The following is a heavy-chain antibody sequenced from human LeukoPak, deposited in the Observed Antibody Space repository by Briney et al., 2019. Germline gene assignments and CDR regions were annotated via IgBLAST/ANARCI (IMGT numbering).Heavy chain of an antibody. CDR1: GCSISTYY. Sequence: TSETLSLTCTVSGCSISTYYWNWIRQPAGKGLEWIGHIYNSGNTNYNPSLKGRGTISVDRSRNMFSLKLSSVTAADTAVYYCARDYIVETGVVAFDIWGQGTMVTVSS. J-gene: IGHJ3*02. V-gene: IGHV4-4*07. CDR3: ARDYIVETGVVAFDI. CDR2: IYNSGNT. D-gene: IGHD5-12*01.